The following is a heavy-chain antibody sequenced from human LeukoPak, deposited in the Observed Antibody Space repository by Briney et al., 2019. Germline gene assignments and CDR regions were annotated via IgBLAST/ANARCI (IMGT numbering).Heavy chain of an antibody. Sequence: GGSLRLSCLASGFTFSYYAMHWVRQAPGKGLEYVSAISSTGGSTYYADSVKGRFTISRDNSKNTLYLQMSSLRAEDTAVYYCVKVRSSRLGELSLWYYFDYWGQGTLVTVSS. J-gene: IGHJ4*02. CDR1: GFTFSYYA. V-gene: IGHV3-64D*09. CDR2: ISSTGGST. D-gene: IGHD3-16*02. CDR3: VKVRSSRLGELSLWYYFDY.